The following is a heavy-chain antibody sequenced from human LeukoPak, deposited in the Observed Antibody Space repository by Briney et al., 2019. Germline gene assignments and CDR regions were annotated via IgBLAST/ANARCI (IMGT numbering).Heavy chain of an antibody. Sequence: PGGSLRLSCAASGFTFSSYWMHWVRQAPGKGLVWVSRINSDGNSTIYADSVKGRFTISRDNAKNTLYLQMNSLRAEDTAVYYCAREYPLLWFGELLSYYYYYYMDVWGKGTTVTISS. CDR3: AREYPLLWFGELLSYYYYYYMDV. D-gene: IGHD3-10*01. CDR1: GFTFSSYW. CDR2: INSDGNST. V-gene: IGHV3-74*01. J-gene: IGHJ6*03.